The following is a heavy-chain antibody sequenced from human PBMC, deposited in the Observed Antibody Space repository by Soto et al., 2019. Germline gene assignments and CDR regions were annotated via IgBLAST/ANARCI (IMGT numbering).Heavy chain of an antibody. CDR2: ISYDGSNK. Sequence: GGSLRLSCAASGFTFSSYAMHWVRQAPGKGLEWVAVISYDGSNKYYADSVKGRFTISRDNSKNTLYLQMNSLRAEDTAVYYCARCRSVEWLFDYWGQGTLVTVSS. V-gene: IGHV3-30-3*01. CDR3: ARCRSVEWLFDY. D-gene: IGHD3-3*01. CDR1: GFTFSSYA. J-gene: IGHJ4*02.